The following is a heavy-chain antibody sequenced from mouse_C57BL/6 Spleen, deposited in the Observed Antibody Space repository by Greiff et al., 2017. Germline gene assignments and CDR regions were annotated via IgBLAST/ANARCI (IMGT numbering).Heavy chain of an antibody. Sequence: EVQLQQSGPELVKPGASVKMSCKASGYTFTDYNMHWVKQSHGKSLEWIGYINPNNGGTSYNQKFKGKATLTVNKSSSTAYMELRSLTSEDSAVYYCATPSPRGGFAYWGQGTLVTVSA. CDR1: GYTFTDYN. CDR3: ATPSPRGGFAY. CDR2: INPNNGGT. V-gene: IGHV1-22*01. J-gene: IGHJ3*01.